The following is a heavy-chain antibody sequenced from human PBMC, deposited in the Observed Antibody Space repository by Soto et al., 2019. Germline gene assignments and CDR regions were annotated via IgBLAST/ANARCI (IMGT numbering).Heavy chain of an antibody. CDR1: GYTFTSYD. CDR2: MNPNSGNT. D-gene: IGHD2-8*01. V-gene: IGHV1-8*01. J-gene: IGHJ4*02. CDR3: ARGERDIVLTRGIYPFDY. Sequence: ASVKVSCKASGYTFTSYDINCVRQATGQGLEWMGWMNPNSGNTGYAQKFQGRVTMTRNTSISTAYMELSSLRSEDTAVYYCARGERDIVLTRGIYPFDYWGQGTLVTVSS.